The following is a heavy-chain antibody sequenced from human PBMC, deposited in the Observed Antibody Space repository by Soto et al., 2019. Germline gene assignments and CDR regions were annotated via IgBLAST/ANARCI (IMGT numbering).Heavy chain of an antibody. CDR3: AQDKGSSWYNYYYYYGMDV. J-gene: IGHJ6*02. CDR1: GFTFSTYA. V-gene: IGHV3-23*05. CDR2: IYTSGVP. Sequence: EVKLLESGGTLVEPGGSLRLSCAASGFTFSTYAMSWVRQSPGKGLEWVSGIYTSGVPKYADSVQGRFTISRDNAKNSLYLQMNSLRAEDTAVYYCAQDKGSSWYNYYYYYGMDVWGQGPTVTVSS. D-gene: IGHD6-13*01.